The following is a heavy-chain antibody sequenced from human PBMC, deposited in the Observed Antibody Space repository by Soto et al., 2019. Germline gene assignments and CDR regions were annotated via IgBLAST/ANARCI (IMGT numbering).Heavy chain of an antibody. CDR2: INRDFNT. D-gene: IGHD2-2*01. Sequence: EEQLVESGGGLVQPGGSLRLSCAASGFTFSNHVMNWVRQAPGRGLEWVSSINRDFNTYYADSVKGRFTISRDNAKDSLYLQMNSLRADDTAVYYCATAISSPFSNFDSWGQGSLVTVSS. V-gene: IGHV3-48*01. J-gene: IGHJ4*02. CDR3: ATAISSPFSNFDS. CDR1: GFTFSNHV.